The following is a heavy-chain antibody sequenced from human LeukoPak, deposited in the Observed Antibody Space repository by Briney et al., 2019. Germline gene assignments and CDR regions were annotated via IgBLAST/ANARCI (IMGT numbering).Heavy chain of an antibody. CDR2: IDPSDSYT. J-gene: IGHJ4*02. CDR3: ARLFVDTAMGTADFGY. Sequence: PGEALRISCKGSGYSFTSYWISWVRQMPGKGLGWMGRIDPSDSYTNYSPSFQGHVTISADKSISTAYLQWSSLKASDTAMYYCARLFVDTAMGTADFGYWGQGTLVTVS. V-gene: IGHV5-10-1*01. D-gene: IGHD5-18*01. CDR1: GYSFTSYW.